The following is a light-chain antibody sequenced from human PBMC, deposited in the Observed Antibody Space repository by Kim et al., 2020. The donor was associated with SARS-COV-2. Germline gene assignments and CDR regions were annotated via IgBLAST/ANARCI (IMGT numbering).Light chain of an antibody. J-gene: IGKJ4*01. Sequence: DIQMTQSPSTLSASVGDRVTITCRASQSLSSWLAWYQQKPGKAPKLLIYKASTLESGVPSRFGGSESGTEFTLTISSLQPDDFATYYCQQYNSYPVTFGGGTKVEI. CDR2: KAS. CDR3: QQYNSYPVT. CDR1: QSLSSW. V-gene: IGKV1-5*03.